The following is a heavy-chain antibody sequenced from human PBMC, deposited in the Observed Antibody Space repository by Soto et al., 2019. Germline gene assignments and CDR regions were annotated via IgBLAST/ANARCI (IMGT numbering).Heavy chain of an antibody. CDR3: AKEVVVESAGRSHYYYYGLDV. CDR2: ISGSGGRS. V-gene: IGHV3-23*01. CDR1: GFTFSLYA. J-gene: IGHJ6*02. D-gene: IGHD2-2*01. Sequence: GGSLRLSCAASGFTFSLYAMSWVRQAPGKGLEWVSVISGSGGRSYYADSLKGRFTVSRDNSKNALYLQMNSLRAEDTAVYYCAKEVVVESAGRSHYYYYGLDVWGQGTTVTVSS.